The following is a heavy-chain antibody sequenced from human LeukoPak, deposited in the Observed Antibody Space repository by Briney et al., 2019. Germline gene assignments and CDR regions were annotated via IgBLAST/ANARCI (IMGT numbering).Heavy chain of an antibody. V-gene: IGHV3-21*01. Sequence: GGSLRLSCAASGLSISSHSMNWVRQAPGKGLEWVSSISSNSKSTYYADSVKGRFTISRDNAKNSLFLQMNSLRAEDTAVYYCAKSLAASVDWFDPWGQGTLVTVSS. CDR1: GLSISSHS. D-gene: IGHD6-6*01. CDR3: AKSLAASVDWFDP. J-gene: IGHJ5*02. CDR2: ISSNSKST.